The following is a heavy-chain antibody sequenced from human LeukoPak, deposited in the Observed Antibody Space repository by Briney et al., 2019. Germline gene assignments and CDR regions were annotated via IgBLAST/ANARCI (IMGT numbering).Heavy chain of an antibody. J-gene: IGHJ4*02. D-gene: IGHD3-3*01. CDR2: SSGNFDSI. V-gene: IGHV3-23*01. CDR1: GFTFRSYA. Sequence: PGGSLRLSCAASGFTFRSYAMNWVRQAPGKGLEWVAGSSGNFDSISYADSVKGRFTISRDDAKSTLYLQMNRRRGEDTAVDYGAKEYYDFSGALDYWGQGNLVTVSS. CDR3: AKEYYDFSGALDY.